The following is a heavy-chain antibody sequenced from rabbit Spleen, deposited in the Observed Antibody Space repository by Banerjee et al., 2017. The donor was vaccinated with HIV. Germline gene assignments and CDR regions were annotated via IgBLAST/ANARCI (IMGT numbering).Heavy chain of an antibody. Sequence: QSLEESGGDLVKPGASLTLTCTASGVSFTSSSYMCWVRQAPGKGLEWIACIDAGSSGFTYFATWAKGRFTCSKTSSTTVTLQVTSLTVADTATYFCARDLTGVIGWNFGWWGQGTLVTVS. CDR1: GVSFTSSSY. CDR2: IDAGSSGFT. V-gene: IGHV1S40*01. CDR3: ARDLTGVIGWNFGW. J-gene: IGHJ6*01. D-gene: IGHD4-1*01.